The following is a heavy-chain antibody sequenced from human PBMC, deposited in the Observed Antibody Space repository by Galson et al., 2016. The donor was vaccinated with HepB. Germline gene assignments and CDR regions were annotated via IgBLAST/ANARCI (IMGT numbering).Heavy chain of an antibody. J-gene: IGHJ6*03. CDR1: GFTVSSNY. D-gene: IGHD2-2*01. CDR2: IYGGGST. V-gene: IGHV3-53*01. CDR3: TRHQKKSDCSSTSCYDYYMDV. Sequence: SLRLSCAASGFTVSSNYMSWVRQAPGKGLEWVSVIYGGGSTYYADSVKGRFTISRDNPKNTLYLQRNSLRAEDTAVYYCTRHQKKSDCSSTSCYDYYMDVWGKGTTVTVSS.